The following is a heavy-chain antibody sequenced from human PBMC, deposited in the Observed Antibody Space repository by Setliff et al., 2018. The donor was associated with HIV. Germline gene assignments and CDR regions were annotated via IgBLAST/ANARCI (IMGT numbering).Heavy chain of an antibody. D-gene: IGHD6-13*01. V-gene: IGHV4-39*01. CDR1: GASITNTNYY. J-gene: IGHJ4*02. Sequence: SETLSLTCTVSGASITNTNYYWGWIRQPPGKGLEWIGAVYYSGNTYYNPSLKSRITMSVDTSKNQFSLKLRSVTAADTAVYYCARGPSSSWLYYFDYWGQGALVTVSS. CDR2: VYYSGNT. CDR3: ARGPSSSWLYYFDY.